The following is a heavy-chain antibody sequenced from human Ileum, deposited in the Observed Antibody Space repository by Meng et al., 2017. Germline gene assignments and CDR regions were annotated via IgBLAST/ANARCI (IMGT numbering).Heavy chain of an antibody. CDR2: TFYRAKWIS. CDR3: ARLVGNSWLPD. J-gene: IGHJ4*02. V-gene: IGHV6-1*01. Sequence: QVQLQQPGPGLVNPSLTLSLTCAISGDSVSSKDATWNWIRQSPSRGLEWLGRTFYRAKWISDYAVSLESRITINPDTSKNHFTLQLNSVSPEDTAIYYCARLVGNSWLPDWGQGTLVTVSS. CDR1: GDSVSSKDAT. D-gene: IGHD3-9*01.